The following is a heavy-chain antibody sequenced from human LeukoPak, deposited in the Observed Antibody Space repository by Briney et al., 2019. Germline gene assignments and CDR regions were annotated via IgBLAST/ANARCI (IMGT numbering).Heavy chain of an antibody. CDR2: ISYDGSNK. Sequence: GGSLRLSCAASGFTFSSYGMHWVRQAPGKGLEWVAVISYDGSNKYYADSVKGRFTISRDNSRNALFLQMNSLRAEDTAVYYCAKGGSPSHNWFNSWGQGTLVTVSS. V-gene: IGHV3-30*18. J-gene: IGHJ5*01. D-gene: IGHD2-15*01. CDR1: GFTFSSYG. CDR3: AKGGSPSHNWFNS.